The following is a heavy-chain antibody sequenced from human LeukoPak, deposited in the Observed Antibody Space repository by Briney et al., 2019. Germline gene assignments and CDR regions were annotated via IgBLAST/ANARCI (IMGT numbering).Heavy chain of an antibody. V-gene: IGHV3-48*03. CDR2: ISSSGSTI. CDR1: GFTFSSYE. D-gene: IGHD2-15*01. CDR3: ARWGCSGGMCGSGYFGMDV. J-gene: IGHJ6*02. Sequence: GGSLRLSCAASGFTFSSYEMNWVRQAPGKGLEWVSYISSSGSTIYYADSVKGRFTISRDNAKNSLYLQMNSLRAEDTAVYYCARWGCSGGMCGSGYFGMDVWGQGTTVTVSS.